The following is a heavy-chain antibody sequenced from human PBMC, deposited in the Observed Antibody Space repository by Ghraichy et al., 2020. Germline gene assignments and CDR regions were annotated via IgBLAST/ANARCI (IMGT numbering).Heavy chain of an antibody. Sequence: GGSLRLSCAASGFTFSSYSMNWVRQAPGKGLEWVSSISSSSSYIYYADSVKGRFTISRDNAKNSLYLQMNSLRAEDTAVYYCARDSGVGATRGTGMDVWGQGTTVTVSS. J-gene: IGHJ6*02. CDR3: ARDSGVGATRGTGMDV. D-gene: IGHD1-26*01. CDR2: ISSSSSYI. CDR1: GFTFSSYS. V-gene: IGHV3-21*01.